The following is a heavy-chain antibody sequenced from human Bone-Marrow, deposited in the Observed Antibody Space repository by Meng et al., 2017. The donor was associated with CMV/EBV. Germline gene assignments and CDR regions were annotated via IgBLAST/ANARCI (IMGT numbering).Heavy chain of an antibody. D-gene: IGHD2-2*01. CDR1: GYTFTTYY. Sequence: ASVKVSCKASGYTFTTYYLHWVRQAPGQGLEWMGMINPSIGTTTYAEKFRGRVIMTADRSTNTVYMQLSSPRSEDTAVYYCARPTYCSSISCEVSMDYWGQGTLVTVSS. CDR2: INPSIGTT. V-gene: IGHV1-46*01. CDR3: ARPTYCSSISCEVSMDY. J-gene: IGHJ4*02.